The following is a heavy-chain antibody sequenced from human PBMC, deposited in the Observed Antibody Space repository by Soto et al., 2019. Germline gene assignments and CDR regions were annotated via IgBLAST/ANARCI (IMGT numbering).Heavy chain of an antibody. V-gene: IGHV3-23*01. CDR3: AKVRYCSGGSCYLGWFDP. CDR1: GFTFSSYA. CDR2: ISGSGGST. Sequence: EVQLLESGGGLVQPGGSLRLSCAASGFTFSSYAMNWVRQAPGKGLEWVSAISGSGGSTYYADSVKGRFTISRDNSKNTLYLQMNSLRAEDTAVYYCAKVRYCSGGSCYLGWFDPWGQGTLVTVSS. J-gene: IGHJ5*02. D-gene: IGHD2-15*01.